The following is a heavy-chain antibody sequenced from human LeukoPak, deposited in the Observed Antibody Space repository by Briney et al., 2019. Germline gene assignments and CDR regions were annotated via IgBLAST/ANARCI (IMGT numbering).Heavy chain of an antibody. CDR3: ARDAEDCSGGSCSSGWFDP. Sequence: GGSLRLSCAASGFTFSSYEMNWVRQAPGKGLEWVSYISSSGSTIYYADSVKGRFTISRDNAKNSLYLQMNSLRAEDTAVYFCARDAEDCSGGSCSSGWFDPWGQGTLVTVSS. CDR1: GFTFSSYE. CDR2: ISSSGSTI. V-gene: IGHV3-48*03. J-gene: IGHJ5*02. D-gene: IGHD2-15*01.